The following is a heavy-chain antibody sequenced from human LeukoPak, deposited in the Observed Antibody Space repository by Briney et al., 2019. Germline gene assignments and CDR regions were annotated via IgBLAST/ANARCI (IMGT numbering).Heavy chain of an antibody. CDR3: AGEPVGIYYGSGSSAFDI. J-gene: IGHJ3*02. Sequence: ASVKVSCKASGYTFTGYYMHWVRQAPGQGLEWMGWINPNSDGTNYAQKFQGRVTMTRDTSISTAYMELSRLRSDDTAVYYCAGEPVGIYYGSGSSAFDIWGQGTMVTVSS. CDR2: INPNSDGT. V-gene: IGHV1-2*02. D-gene: IGHD3-10*01. CDR1: GYTFTGYY.